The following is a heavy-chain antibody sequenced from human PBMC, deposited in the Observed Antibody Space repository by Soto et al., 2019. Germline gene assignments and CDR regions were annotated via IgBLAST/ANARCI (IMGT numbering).Heavy chain of an antibody. V-gene: IGHV4-34*01. Sequence: SETLSLTCAVYGGSFSGYYWSWIRQPPGKGLEWIREINHSGSTNYNPSLKSRVTISVDTSKNQFSLKLSSVTAADTAVYYCAGPLTYDVYYYYGMDVWGQGTTVTVSS. CDR2: INHSGST. J-gene: IGHJ6*02. CDR1: GGSFSGYY. D-gene: IGHD5-12*01. CDR3: AGPLTYDVYYYYGMDV.